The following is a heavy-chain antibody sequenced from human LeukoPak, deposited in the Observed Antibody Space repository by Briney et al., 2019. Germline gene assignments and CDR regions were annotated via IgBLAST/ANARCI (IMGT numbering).Heavy chain of an antibody. CDR2: ISGSGGST. CDR3: ANQGYYDSSGYFDY. V-gene: IGHV3-23*01. D-gene: IGHD3-22*01. J-gene: IGHJ4*02. Sequence: GGSLRLSCAVSGFTFSSYAMSWVRQAPGKGLEWVSAISGSGGSTYYADSVKGRFTISRDNSKNTLYLQMNSLRAEDTAVYYCANQGYYDSSGYFDYWGQGTLVTVSS. CDR1: GFTFSSYA.